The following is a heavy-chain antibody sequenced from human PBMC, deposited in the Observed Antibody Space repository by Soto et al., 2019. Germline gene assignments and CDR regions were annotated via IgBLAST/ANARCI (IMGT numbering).Heavy chain of an antibody. D-gene: IGHD2-2*01. V-gene: IGHV1-18*01. J-gene: IGHJ4*02. Sequence: GASVKVSCKASGYTFTSYGISWVRQAPGQGLEWMGWISAYNGNTNYAQKLQGRVTMTTDTSTSTAYMELRSLRSDDTAVYYCARDTFRCYDRTLFYSWGQGTLVTVSS. CDR3: ARDTFRCYDRTLFYS. CDR1: GYTFTSYG. CDR2: ISAYNGNT.